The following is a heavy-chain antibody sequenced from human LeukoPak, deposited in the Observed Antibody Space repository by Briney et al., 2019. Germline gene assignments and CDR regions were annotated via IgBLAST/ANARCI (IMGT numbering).Heavy chain of an antibody. J-gene: IGHJ6*03. V-gene: IGHV3-48*01. CDR3: ARDRQQLVDYMDV. CDR1: GFTVSSNY. CDR2: ISDSSDTM. D-gene: IGHD6-13*01. Sequence: GGSLRLSCAASGFTVSSNYMSWVRQAPGKGLEWVSYISDSSDTMYYADSVKGRFTISRDNAKNSLYLQMNSLRAEDTAVYYCARDRQQLVDYMDVWGKGTTVTVSS.